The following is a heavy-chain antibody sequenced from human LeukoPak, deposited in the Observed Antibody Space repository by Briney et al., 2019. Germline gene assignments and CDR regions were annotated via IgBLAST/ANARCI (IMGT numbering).Heavy chain of an antibody. CDR2: INRSGST. CDR3: ARGRITVTTFHYNGMDV. Sequence: SETLSLTCAVYGGSFSGYYWSWIRQPPGKGLEWIGEINRSGSTTYNPSLKRRVTISVDTSKNQFSLRLSAVTAAETAVYYCARGRITVTTFHYNGMDVWGQGTTVTVSS. V-gene: IGHV4-34*01. J-gene: IGHJ6*02. D-gene: IGHD4-17*01. CDR1: GGSFSGYY.